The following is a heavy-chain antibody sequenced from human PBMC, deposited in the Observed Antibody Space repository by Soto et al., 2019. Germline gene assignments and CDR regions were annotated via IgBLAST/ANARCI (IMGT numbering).Heavy chain of an antibody. D-gene: IGHD3-3*01. V-gene: IGHV1-69*01. Sequence: QVQLVQSGAEVKKPGSSVKVSCKASGGTFSSYAISWVRQAPGQGLEWMGGIIPIFGTANYAQKFQGRVTITADEYTSTAYMELSSLRSEDTAVYYCAAEDYDFWSGYGNWFDPWGQGTLVTVSS. CDR2: IIPIFGTA. CDR1: GGTFSSYA. J-gene: IGHJ5*02. CDR3: AAEDYDFWSGYGNWFDP.